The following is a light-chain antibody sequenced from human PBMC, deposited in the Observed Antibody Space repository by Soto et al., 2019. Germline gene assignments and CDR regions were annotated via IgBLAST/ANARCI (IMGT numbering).Light chain of an antibody. V-gene: IGKV3-20*01. Sequence: IVLTQSPGTLSLSPGERATLSCRASQSVSSTYLAWYQQKPGQAPSLLIYGASSRATGIPDRFCGSGSGTDFTLTIRRLEPEDFAVYYCQHYGSLVLTFGGGTKGEI. J-gene: IGKJ4*01. CDR1: QSVSSTY. CDR3: QHYGSLVLT. CDR2: GAS.